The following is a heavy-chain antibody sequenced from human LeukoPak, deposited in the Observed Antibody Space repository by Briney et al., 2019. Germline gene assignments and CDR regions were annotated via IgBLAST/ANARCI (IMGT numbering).Heavy chain of an antibody. CDR3: ARGVVGGYSYGRQGDLDY. J-gene: IGHJ4*02. CDR2: INHSGST. CDR1: GGSITTGTYY. Sequence: SETLSLTCTVSGGSITTGTYYWGWIRQPPGKGLEWIGEINHSGSTNYNPSLKSRVTISVDTSKNQFSLKLSSVTAADTAVYYCARGVVGGYSYGRQGDLDYWGQGTLVTVSS. V-gene: IGHV4-39*07. D-gene: IGHD5-18*01.